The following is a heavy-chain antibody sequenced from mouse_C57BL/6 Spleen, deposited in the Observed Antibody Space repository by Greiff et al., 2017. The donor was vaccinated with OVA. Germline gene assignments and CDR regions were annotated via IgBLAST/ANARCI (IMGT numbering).Heavy chain of an antibody. J-gene: IGHJ3*01. Sequence: VQLQESGPGLVQPSQSLSITCTVSGFSLTSYGVHWVRQSPGKGLEWLGVIWSGGSTDYNAAFISRLSISKDNSKSQVFFKMNSLQADDTAIYYCARNGYGTAWFAYWGQGTLVTVSA. CDR3: ARNGYGTAWFAY. V-gene: IGHV2-2*01. CDR1: GFSLTSYG. CDR2: IWSGGST. D-gene: IGHD1-1*01.